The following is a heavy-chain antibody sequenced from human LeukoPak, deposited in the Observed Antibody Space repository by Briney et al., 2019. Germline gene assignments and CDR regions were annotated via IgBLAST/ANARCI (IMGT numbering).Heavy chain of an antibody. CDR3: ASGLVGVTGSYYFDY. CDR2: IYTSGST. CDR1: GGSISSYY. Sequence: SETLFLTCTVSGGSISSYYWSWIRQPAGKGLEWIGRIYTSGSTNYNPSLKSRVTMSVDTSKNQFSLKLSSVTAADTAVYYCASGLVGVTGSYYFDYWGQGTLVTVSS. D-gene: IGHD1-26*01. J-gene: IGHJ4*02. V-gene: IGHV4-4*07.